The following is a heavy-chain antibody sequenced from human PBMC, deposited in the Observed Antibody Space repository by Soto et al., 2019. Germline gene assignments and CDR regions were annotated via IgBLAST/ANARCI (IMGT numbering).Heavy chain of an antibody. CDR3: ARGCGSSNCPYYFDY. V-gene: IGHV3-7*01. Sequence: SLRLSCAASGFTFSTYWMSWVRQAPGKGLEWVATIRQDGSEKHCVDSVEGRFTISRDNAKNSLSLQMNSLRAEDTAVYYCARGCGSSNCPYYFDYWGQGTLVTVSS. CDR1: GFTFSTYW. CDR2: IRQDGSEK. D-gene: IGHD2-2*01. J-gene: IGHJ4*02.